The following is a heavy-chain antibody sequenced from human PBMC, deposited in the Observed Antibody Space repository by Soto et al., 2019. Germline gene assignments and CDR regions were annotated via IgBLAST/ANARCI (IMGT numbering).Heavy chain of an antibody. CDR1: GFTFSSYS. CDR3: TRKTNADS. CDR2: ISHSDNNI. V-gene: IGHV3-48*02. J-gene: IGHJ4*02. Sequence: LRLSCAASGFTFSSYSMNWARKGLEKGVEIISYISHSDNNIHYEDSVKGRFTNSRDNAKSSLYLQMDSLRDEDTAVYYRTRKTNADSWGQGTLVTVSS.